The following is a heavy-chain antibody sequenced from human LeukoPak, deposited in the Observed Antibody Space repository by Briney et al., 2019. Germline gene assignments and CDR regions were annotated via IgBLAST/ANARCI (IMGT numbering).Heavy chain of an antibody. D-gene: IGHD1-26*01. Sequence: EASVKVSCKASGGTFSSYAISWVRQAPGQGLEWMGGIIPIFGTANYAQKFQGRVTITADESTSTAYMELSSLRSEDTAAYYCASPDLYSGSSAGFDYWGQGTLVTVSS. CDR1: GGTFSSYA. J-gene: IGHJ4*02. CDR3: ASPDLYSGSSAGFDY. CDR2: IIPIFGTA. V-gene: IGHV1-69*13.